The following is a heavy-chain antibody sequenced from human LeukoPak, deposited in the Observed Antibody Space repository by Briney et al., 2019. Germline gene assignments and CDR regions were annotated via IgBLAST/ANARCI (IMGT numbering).Heavy chain of an antibody. J-gene: IGHJ3*02. CDR1: GFTFDDYA. V-gene: IGHV3-9*01. Sequence: GRSLRLSCAASGFTFDDYAMHWVRHAPGKGLEWVSGISWNSGSIGYADSVKGRFTISRDNAKKSLYLQMNTLRAEDTAVYYCARATYDSSAVDAFDIWGQGTMVTVSP. D-gene: IGHD3-22*01. CDR3: ARATYDSSAVDAFDI. CDR2: ISWNSGSI.